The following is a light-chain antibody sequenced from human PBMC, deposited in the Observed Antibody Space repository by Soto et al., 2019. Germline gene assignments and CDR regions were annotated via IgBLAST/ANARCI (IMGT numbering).Light chain of an antibody. CDR2: KAS. V-gene: IGKV1-5*03. CDR1: QSVSTW. CDR3: QQAYDIPRT. Sequence: DIQMTQSPSTLSSSVGDRFTITFLASQSVSTWLAWYQQKPGKAPKLLIYKASSLESGVPSRFSGSGSGTDFTLTINSLQPEDFATYYCQQAYDIPRTFGQGTKVDIK. J-gene: IGKJ1*01.